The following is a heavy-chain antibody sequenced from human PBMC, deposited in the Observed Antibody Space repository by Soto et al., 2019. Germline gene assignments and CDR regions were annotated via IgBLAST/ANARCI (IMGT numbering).Heavy chain of an antibody. D-gene: IGHD5-12*01. CDR1: GDTFTIFA. V-gene: IGHV1-69*12. J-gene: IGHJ4*02. Sequence: QVQLVQSGAEVKKPGSSVKVSCKASGDTFTIFAISWVRQAPGQGLEWMGGIIPTIGTTNYAQRFQGRITMTGDESTGTGYMELSSLKSEDTAVYYCARDLGSGYDPGDYWGQGTLVTVSS. CDR2: IIPTIGTT. CDR3: ARDLGSGYDPGDY.